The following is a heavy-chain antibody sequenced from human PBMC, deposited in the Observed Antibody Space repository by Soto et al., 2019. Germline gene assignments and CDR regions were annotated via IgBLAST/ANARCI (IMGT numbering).Heavy chain of an antibody. CDR2: ISSSSTTI. CDR1: ESTFSSYH. CDR3: ARDAYDSSGYEHY. J-gene: IGHJ4*02. Sequence: EVQLVESGGGLVQPGGSLRLSCAASESTFSSYHMNWVRQAPGKGLEWVSYISSSSTTIYYADSVKGRFTISRDNAKNSLYLQMNSLRAEDTAVYYCARDAYDSSGYEHYWGQGTLVTVSS. D-gene: IGHD3-22*01. V-gene: IGHV3-48*01.